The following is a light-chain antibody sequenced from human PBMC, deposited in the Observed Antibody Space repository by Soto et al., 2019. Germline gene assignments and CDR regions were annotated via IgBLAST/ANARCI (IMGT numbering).Light chain of an antibody. CDR3: SSYTSSSTPLV. V-gene: IGLV2-14*01. CDR1: SSDVGGYNY. Sequence: QSALTQPASVSGSPGQSITISCTGTSSDVGGYNYVSWYQQHPGKAPKLMIYDVSNRPSGVSNRFSGSKSCNTASLTISGLQAEDEVDHYCSSYTSSSTPLVFGTGTKVTVL. J-gene: IGLJ1*01. CDR2: DVS.